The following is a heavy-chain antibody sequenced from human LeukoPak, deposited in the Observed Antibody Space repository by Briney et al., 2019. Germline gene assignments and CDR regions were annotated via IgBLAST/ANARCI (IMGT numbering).Heavy chain of an antibody. Sequence: PSETLSLTCTVSGGSVNSGSYYWNWIRQPPGKGLEWIGYIYYSGSTNYNPSLKSRVTISVDTSKNQFSLKLSSVTAADAAVYYCARGEGGYSYGLPYYYGMDVWGQGTTVTVSS. CDR2: IYYSGST. CDR3: ARGEGGYSYGLPYYYGMDV. V-gene: IGHV4-61*01. J-gene: IGHJ6*02. CDR1: GGSVNSGSYY. D-gene: IGHD5-18*01.